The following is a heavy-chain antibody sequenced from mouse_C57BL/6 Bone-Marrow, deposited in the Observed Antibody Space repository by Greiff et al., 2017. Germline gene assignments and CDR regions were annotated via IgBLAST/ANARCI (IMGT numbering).Heavy chain of an antibody. Sequence: QVQLQQSGPELVKPGASVKLSCKASGYTFTSYDINWVKQRPGQGLEWIGWIYPRDGSTKYNEKFKGKATLTVDTSSSTAYMELHSLTSEDSAVYCCERLEFDGSSGDWYFDVWGTGTTVTVSS. CDR3: ERLEFDGSSGDWYFDV. V-gene: IGHV1-85*01. D-gene: IGHD1-1*01. CDR2: IYPRDGST. J-gene: IGHJ1*03. CDR1: GYTFTSYD.